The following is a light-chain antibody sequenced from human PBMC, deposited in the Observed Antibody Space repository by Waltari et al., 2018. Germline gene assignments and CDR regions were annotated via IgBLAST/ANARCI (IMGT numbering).Light chain of an antibody. J-gene: IGLJ3*02. Sequence: QSALTQPASVSGSPGQSITISCTGTSSDIGAYTYVSWYQQHPGKAPKLMIYDVIKRPSWVSDRFSGSKSGNAASLTISGLQAEDEADYYCISYTRSSTWVFGGGTKLTVL. CDR1: SSDIGAYTY. CDR3: ISYTRSSTWV. V-gene: IGLV2-14*03. CDR2: DVI.